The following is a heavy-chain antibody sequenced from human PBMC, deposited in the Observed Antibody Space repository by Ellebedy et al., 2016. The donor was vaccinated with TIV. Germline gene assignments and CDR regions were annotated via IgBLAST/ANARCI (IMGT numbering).Heavy chain of an antibody. CDR2: IYPGNSDT. J-gene: IGHJ4*02. CDR1: GYSFTSNW. Sequence: PGGSLRLSCKGSGYSFTSNWIGWVRQMPGKGLEWMGMIYPGNSDTRYSPSFQGQVTISADQSIRTAYLQWSRLKASDTAMYYCATSRLGDYDYYYWGQGTLVTVTS. D-gene: IGHD3-16*01. CDR3: ATSRLGDYDYYY. V-gene: IGHV5-51*01.